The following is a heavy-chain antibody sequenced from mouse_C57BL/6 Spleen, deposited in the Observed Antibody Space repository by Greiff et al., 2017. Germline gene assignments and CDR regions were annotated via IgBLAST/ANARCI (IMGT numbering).Heavy chain of an antibody. Sequence: QVQLKQPGAELVMPGASVKLSCKASGYTFTSYWMHWVKQRPGQGLEWIGEIDPSDSYTNYNQKFKGKSTLTVDKSSSTAYMQLSSLTSEDSAVYYCARYDGYYPFAYWGQGTLVTVSA. CDR3: ARYDGYYPFAY. D-gene: IGHD2-3*01. V-gene: IGHV1-69*01. CDR2: IDPSDSYT. CDR1: GYTFTSYW. J-gene: IGHJ3*01.